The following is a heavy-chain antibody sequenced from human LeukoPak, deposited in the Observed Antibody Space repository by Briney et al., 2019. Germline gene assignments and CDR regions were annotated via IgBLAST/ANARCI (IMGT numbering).Heavy chain of an antibody. CDR3: ARVPAYGSGSYFLDY. J-gene: IGHJ4*02. CDR2: INHSGST. D-gene: IGHD3-10*01. Sequence: GSLRLSCAASGFTFSDHYMSWIRQPPGKGLEWIGEINHSGSTNYNPSLKSRVTISVDTSKNQFSLKLSSVTAADTAVCYCARVPAYGSGSYFLDYWGQGTLVTVSS. V-gene: IGHV4-34*01. CDR1: GFTFSDHY.